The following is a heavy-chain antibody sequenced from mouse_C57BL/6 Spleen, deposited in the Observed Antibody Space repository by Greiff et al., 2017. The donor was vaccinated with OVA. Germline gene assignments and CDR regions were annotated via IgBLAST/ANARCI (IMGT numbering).Heavy chain of an antibody. CDR1: GYTFTDYY. Sequence: VQLQQSGPELVKPGASVKISCKASGYTFTDYYMNWVKQSHGKSLEWIGDINPNNGGTSYNQKFKGKATLTVDKSSSTAYMELRSLTSEDSAVYYCARCEKVYYGSSPCFDYWGQGTTLTVSS. D-gene: IGHD1-1*01. CDR2: INPNNGGT. J-gene: IGHJ2*01. CDR3: ARCEKVYYGSSPCFDY. V-gene: IGHV1-26*01.